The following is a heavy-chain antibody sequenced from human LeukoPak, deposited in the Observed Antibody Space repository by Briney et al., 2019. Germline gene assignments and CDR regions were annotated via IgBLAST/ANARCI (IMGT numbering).Heavy chain of an antibody. CDR2: INPSGGST. CDR3: ARVRYCSSTSCYDAFDI. J-gene: IGHJ3*02. CDR1: GYTFTSYY. D-gene: IGHD2-2*01. V-gene: IGHV1-46*01. Sequence: ASVKVSCKASGYTFTSYYMHWVRQAPGQGLEWMGIINPSGGSTSYAQKFQGRVTMTRNTSISTAYMELSSLRSEDTAVYYCARVRYCSSTSCYDAFDIWGQGTMVTVSS.